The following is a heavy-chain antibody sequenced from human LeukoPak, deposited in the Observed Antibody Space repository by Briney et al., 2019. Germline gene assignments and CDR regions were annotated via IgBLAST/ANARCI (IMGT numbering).Heavy chain of an antibody. Sequence: GGSLRLSCAASGFTFRDYYMSWIRQAPGKGLEWISYISSGGTIYYADSVKGRFTISRDNAKNSLYLQMNSLRAEDTAVYYCARGAYSDSSGYYVWGQGTLVTVSS. J-gene: IGHJ4*02. D-gene: IGHD3-22*01. V-gene: IGHV3-11*01. CDR3: ARGAYSDSSGYYV. CDR2: ISSGGTI. CDR1: GFTFRDYY.